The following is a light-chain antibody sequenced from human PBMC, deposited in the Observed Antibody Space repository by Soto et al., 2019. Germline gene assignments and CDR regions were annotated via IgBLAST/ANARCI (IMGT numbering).Light chain of an antibody. CDR1: QTVGRNY. Sequence: EIVLTQSPGALSFAPGEGXXRXXXXIQTVGRNYSAWYQQKPAQAPRLLIYAASSRATGIPDRFTGSGSGADFTLTISRLEPEDFAVYYCQVYGPSPPITFGPGTRLEIK. CDR2: AAS. CDR3: QVYGPSPPIT. V-gene: IGKV3-20*01. J-gene: IGKJ5*01.